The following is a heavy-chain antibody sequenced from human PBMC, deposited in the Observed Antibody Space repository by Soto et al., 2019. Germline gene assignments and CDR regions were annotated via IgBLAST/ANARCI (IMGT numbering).Heavy chain of an antibody. Sequence: GGSLRLSCAASGFTFSSYAMSWVRQAPGKGLEWGSAISGSGGSTYYADSVKGRFTISIDNSKNTLYLQMNSLRAEDTAVYYCAKDPHYDLWSGYHFDYWGQGTLVTVSS. V-gene: IGHV3-23*01. CDR2: ISGSGGST. D-gene: IGHD3-3*01. J-gene: IGHJ4*02. CDR3: AKDPHYDLWSGYHFDY. CDR1: GFTFSSYA.